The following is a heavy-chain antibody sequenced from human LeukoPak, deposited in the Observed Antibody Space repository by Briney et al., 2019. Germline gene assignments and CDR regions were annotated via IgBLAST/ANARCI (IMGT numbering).Heavy chain of an antibody. D-gene: IGHD2-2*01. CDR3: ARDSRDRSSTSCYSDY. V-gene: IGHV3-30*04. CDR2: ISYDGSNK. J-gene: IGHJ4*02. CDR1: GFTFSSYA. Sequence: GGSLRLSCAASGFTFSSYAMHWVRQAPGKGLEWVAVISYDGSNKYYADSVKGRFTIFRDNSKNTLYLQMNSLRAEDTAVYYCARDSRDRSSTSCYSDYWGQGTLVTVSS.